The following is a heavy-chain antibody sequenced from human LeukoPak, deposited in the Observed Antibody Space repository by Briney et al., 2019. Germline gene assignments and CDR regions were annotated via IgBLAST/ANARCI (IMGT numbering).Heavy chain of an antibody. CDR3: ARESVGYCSGGSCPKGMDV. D-gene: IGHD2-15*01. Sequence: ASVKVSCKASGYTFTGYYMHWVRQAPGQGLEWMGWINPNSGGTNYAQKFQGWVTMTRDTSISTAYMELSRLRSDDTAVYYCARESVGYCSGGSCPKGMDVWGQGTTVTVSS. CDR1: GYTFTGYY. CDR2: INPNSGGT. V-gene: IGHV1-2*04. J-gene: IGHJ6*02.